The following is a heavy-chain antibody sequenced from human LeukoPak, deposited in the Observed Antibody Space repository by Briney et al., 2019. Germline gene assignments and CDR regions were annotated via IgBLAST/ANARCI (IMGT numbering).Heavy chain of an antibody. CDR3: ARELGGTKTGGFDI. Sequence: GGSLRLSCAASGFRFSYHDMHWVRQAPGKGLEFVSSIGAAGAHTFYADSVKGRFTISRDNFQSTMYLQMDGMRPEDSAVYYCARELGGTKTGGFDIWGQGTVVTVSS. D-gene: IGHD1-14*01. V-gene: IGHV3-64*02. J-gene: IGHJ3*02. CDR2: IGAAGAHT. CDR1: GFRFSYHD.